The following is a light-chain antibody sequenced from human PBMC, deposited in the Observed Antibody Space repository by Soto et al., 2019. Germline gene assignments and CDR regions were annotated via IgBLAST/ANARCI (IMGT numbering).Light chain of an antibody. CDR1: SSDVGGYNY. Sequence: QSVLTQPPSASGSLGQSVTISCTGTSSDVGGYNYVSWHQQQPGKAPKVMIYEVTKRPPGVPDRFSGSKSGNTASLTVSGLQAEDEADYYCSSFAGGGNPVLLGGGTKLTVL. J-gene: IGLJ2*01. CDR2: EVT. V-gene: IGLV2-8*01. CDR3: SSFAGGGNPVL.